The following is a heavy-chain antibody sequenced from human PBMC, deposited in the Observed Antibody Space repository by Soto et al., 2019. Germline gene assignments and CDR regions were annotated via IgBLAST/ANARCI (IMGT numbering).Heavy chain of an antibody. Sequence: EVQLVESGGGLVQPGGSLRLSCAGSGYTFSTYGMSWVRQTPGKGLEWVSAISGGATSTNYAYSVKGRFTIARDNSKNTLYLQMDSLRADDTAIYYCAKNLLDYSGDHYPPAEDWGQGTLFSVSS. CDR3: AKNLLDYSGDHYPPAED. J-gene: IGHJ1*01. CDR2: ISGGATST. D-gene: IGHD1-26*01. V-gene: IGHV3-23*04. CDR1: GYTFSTYG.